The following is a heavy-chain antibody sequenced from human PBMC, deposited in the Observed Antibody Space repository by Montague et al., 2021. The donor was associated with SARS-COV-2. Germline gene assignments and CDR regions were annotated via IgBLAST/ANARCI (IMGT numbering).Heavy chain of an antibody. CDR1: GFTFSNFF. V-gene: IGHV3-21*01. D-gene: IGHD4-17*01. J-gene: IGHJ3*02. CDR3: ARELGRTGAFDI. Sequence: SLRLSCAASGFTFSNFFINWVRQAPGKGQEWVSSITSSGDYIWYADSLKGRFTGSRDNAKNSVYLQMSSLRAEDTAVYYCARELGRTGAFDIWGQGTAVTVSS. CDR2: ITSSGDYI.